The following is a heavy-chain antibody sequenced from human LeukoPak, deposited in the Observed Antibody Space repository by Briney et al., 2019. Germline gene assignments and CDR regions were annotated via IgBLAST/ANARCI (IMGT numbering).Heavy chain of an antibody. D-gene: IGHD3-10*01. CDR3: ARGRYYLDS. Sequence: GGSLRLSCAASGFSFSSYSMNWVRQVPGKGLVWVSHVKSDGSSATYGDSVEGRFTISRDNAKNTLFLQMNSLRVEDTAVYYCARGRYYLDSWGQGTLVTVSS. CDR2: VKSDGSSA. V-gene: IGHV3-74*01. CDR1: GFSFSSYS. J-gene: IGHJ4*02.